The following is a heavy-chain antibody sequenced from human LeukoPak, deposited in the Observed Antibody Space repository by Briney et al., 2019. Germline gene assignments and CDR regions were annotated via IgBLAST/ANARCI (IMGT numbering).Heavy chain of an antibody. V-gene: IGHV1-46*01. CDR3: ARDRGDGYLLDY. CDR1: GYTFTSYY. D-gene: IGHD5-24*01. CDR2: INPSGGST. Sequence: ASVKVSCKASGYTFTSYYMHWVRQAPGQGLEWMGIINPSGGSTSYAQKFQGRVTMTRDMSTSTVYMELSSLRSEDTAVYYCARDRGDGYLLDYWGQGTLVTVSS. J-gene: IGHJ4*02.